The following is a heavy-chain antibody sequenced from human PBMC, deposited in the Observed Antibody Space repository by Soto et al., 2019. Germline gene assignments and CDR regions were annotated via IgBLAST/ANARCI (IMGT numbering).Heavy chain of an antibody. Sequence: ASVKVSCKASGGTFSSYTISWVRQAPGQGLEWMGRIIPILGIANYAQKFQGRVTITADKSTSTAYMELSSLRSEDTAVYYCARGYYGSGSYFYYYYYGMDVWGQGTTVTVSS. D-gene: IGHD3-10*01. CDR1: GGTFSSYT. J-gene: IGHJ6*02. V-gene: IGHV1-69*02. CDR2: IIPILGIA. CDR3: ARGYYGSGSYFYYYYYGMDV.